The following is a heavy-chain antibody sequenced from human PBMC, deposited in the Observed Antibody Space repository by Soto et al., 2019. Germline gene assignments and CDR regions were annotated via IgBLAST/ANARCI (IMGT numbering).Heavy chain of an antibody. J-gene: IGHJ4*02. CDR3: ARRPGDHFDY. V-gene: IGHV4-59*12. Sequence: PSETLSLTCTVSGGSISSYYWSWIRQPPGKGLEWIGYIYYSGSTNYNPSLKSRVTISIDTSKNQYSLKLSSVTAADTAVYYCARRPGDHFDYWGQGTLVTVSS. CDR1: GGSISSYY. CDR2: IYYSGST. D-gene: IGHD2-21*02.